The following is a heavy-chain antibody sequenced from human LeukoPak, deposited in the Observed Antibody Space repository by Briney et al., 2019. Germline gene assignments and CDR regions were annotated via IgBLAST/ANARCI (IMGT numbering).Heavy chain of an antibody. V-gene: IGHV5-51*01. CDR1: GYSFTSYW. Sequence: GESLKISCKGPGYSFTSYWIGWVRQMPGKGLEWMGIIYPGDSDTRYSPSFQGQVTISADKSISTAYLQWSSLKASDTAMYYCATYRNCSSTSCYTNWFDPWGQGTLVTVSS. CDR3: ATYRNCSSTSCYTNWFDP. CDR2: IYPGDSDT. J-gene: IGHJ5*02. D-gene: IGHD2-2*02.